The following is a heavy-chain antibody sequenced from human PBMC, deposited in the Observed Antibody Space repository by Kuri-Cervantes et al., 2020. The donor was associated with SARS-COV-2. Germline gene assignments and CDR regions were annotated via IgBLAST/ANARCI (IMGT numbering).Heavy chain of an antibody. D-gene: IGHD2-15*01. CDR1: GGSISSGGYS. Sequence: SETLSLTCAVSGGSISSGGYSWSWIRQPPGKGLEWIGYIYHSGSTYYNPSLKSRVTISVDRSKNQFSLKLSSVTAADTAVYYCAREIPEYCSGGSCYSSSARVSDYWGRGTLVTVSS. CDR3: AREIPEYCSGGSCYSSSARVSDY. J-gene: IGHJ4*02. V-gene: IGHV4-30-2*01. CDR2: IYHSGST.